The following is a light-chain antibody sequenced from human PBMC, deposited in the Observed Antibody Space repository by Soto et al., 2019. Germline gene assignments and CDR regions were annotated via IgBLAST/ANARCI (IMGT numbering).Light chain of an antibody. CDR2: GAS. J-gene: IGKJ5*01. CDR1: QSVSSNY. CDR3: QQYGRSPIT. V-gene: IGKV3-20*01. Sequence: EIVLTQSPGTLSLSPGERATLSCRASQSVSSNYLAWYQQKPGQAPRLLIYGASSRATGIPDRFSGSGSGTDFTLTISRLEPEDFALYYCQQYGRSPITFGQGTRLEIK.